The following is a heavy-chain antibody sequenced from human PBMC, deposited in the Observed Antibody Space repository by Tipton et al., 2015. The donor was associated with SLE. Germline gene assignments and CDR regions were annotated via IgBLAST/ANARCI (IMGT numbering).Heavy chain of an antibody. V-gene: IGHV4-59*11. D-gene: IGHD7-27*01. CDR2: IYYSGST. CDR1: GGSTSAHF. J-gene: IGHJ2*01. CDR3: ARGLRWGNAWCFDV. Sequence: TLSLTCTVSGGSTSAHFWSWIRQPPGKGLEWIGDIYYSGSTNFNPSLKSRVTMSVDTSKNQFSLKLRSVTAADTAVYYCARGLRWGNAWCFDVWGRGTQVTVSS.